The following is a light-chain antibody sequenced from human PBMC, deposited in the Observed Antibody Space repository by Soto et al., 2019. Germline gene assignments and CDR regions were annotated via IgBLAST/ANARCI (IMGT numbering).Light chain of an antibody. CDR3: QEYNRWPPEFI. V-gene: IGKV3-15*01. Sequence: ELAMTQSPASLSASPGETVTLSCRATQTAYKNLAWYQQKPGQAPRLLIFEASTRATGLPARFSGSGSGTEFTLTISSLQSEDSAIYYCQEYNRWPPEFIFGPGTRLEIK. J-gene: IGKJ2*01. CDR1: QTAYKN. CDR2: EAS.